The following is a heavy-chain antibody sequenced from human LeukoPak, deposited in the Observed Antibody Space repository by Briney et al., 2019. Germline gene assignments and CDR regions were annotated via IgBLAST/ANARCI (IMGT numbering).Heavy chain of an antibody. CDR1: GGTFSSYA. Sequence: SVKVSCKASGGTFSSYAISWVRQAPGQGLEWMGRIIPIFGIADYAQKFQDRVTITADKSTSTAYMELSSLRSEDTAVYYCARADCSSTSCYSWPANWFDPWGQGTLVTVSS. V-gene: IGHV1-69*04. J-gene: IGHJ5*02. D-gene: IGHD2-2*01. CDR2: IIPIFGIA. CDR3: ARADCSSTSCYSWPANWFDP.